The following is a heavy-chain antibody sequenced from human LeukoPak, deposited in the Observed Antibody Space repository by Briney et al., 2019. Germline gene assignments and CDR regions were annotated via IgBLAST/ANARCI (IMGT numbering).Heavy chain of an antibody. J-gene: IGHJ4*02. CDR2: IYSGGST. Sequence: PGGSLRLSCAASGFTVSSNYMSWVRQAPGKGLEWVSLIYSGGSTYYADSAKDRFFISRDNSKNTLHLQMNSLRAEDTAVYYCARARGSGWYYFDYWGREPWSPSPQ. CDR3: ARARGSGWYYFDY. D-gene: IGHD6-19*01. V-gene: IGHV3-66*01. CDR1: GFTVSSNY.